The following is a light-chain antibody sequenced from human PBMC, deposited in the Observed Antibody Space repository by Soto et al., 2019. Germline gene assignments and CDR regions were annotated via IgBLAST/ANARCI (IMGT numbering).Light chain of an antibody. CDR3: SSYTSDSLYV. CDR1: SXDVGTFNY. CDR2: EVS. V-gene: IGLV2-14*03. Sequence: QSVLAQPASVSGSPGQSVTISCTGTSXDVGTFNYVSWYQQHPGKVPKLMIYEVSNRPSGVSNRFSGSKSGNTASLTISGLQAEDEADYFCSSYTSDSLYVFGTGTKVTVL. J-gene: IGLJ1*01.